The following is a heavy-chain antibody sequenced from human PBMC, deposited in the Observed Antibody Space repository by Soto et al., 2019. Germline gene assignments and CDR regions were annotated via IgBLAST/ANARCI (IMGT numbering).Heavy chain of an antibody. J-gene: IGHJ4*02. V-gene: IGHV3-23*01. CDR3: AKGGTVTRLWYYFAS. D-gene: IGHD4-17*01. CDR2: ISGSGGST. Sequence: EVQLLESGGGLVQPGGSLRLSCAASGFTFSSYAMSWVRQAPGKGLEWVSGISGSGGSTYHADSVKGRFTISRDNSKNTLYLQMNKLRAEDTAVYYCAKGGTVTRLWYYFASWGQGTLVTVSS. CDR1: GFTFSSYA.